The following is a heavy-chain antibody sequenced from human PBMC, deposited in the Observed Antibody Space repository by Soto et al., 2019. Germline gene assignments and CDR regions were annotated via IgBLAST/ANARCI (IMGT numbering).Heavy chain of an antibody. CDR1: GFTFSSYA. CDR3: AKSYYDFWSGYVPGMDV. CDR2: ISGSGGST. V-gene: IGHV3-23*01. J-gene: IGHJ6*02. D-gene: IGHD3-3*01. Sequence: GGSLRLSCAASGFTFSSYAMSWVRQAPGKGLEWVSAISGSGGSTYYADSVKGRFTISRDNSKNTLYLQMNSLRAEDTAVYYCAKSYYDFWSGYVPGMDVWGQGTTVTV.